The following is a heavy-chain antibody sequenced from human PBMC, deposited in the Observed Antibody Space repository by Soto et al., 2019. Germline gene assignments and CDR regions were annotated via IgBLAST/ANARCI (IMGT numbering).Heavy chain of an antibody. D-gene: IGHD2-21*01. J-gene: IGHJ5*01. Sequence: SETLSLTCTVSGPSISSAGYHWAWIRQAPRKGLQGVPTISYNGVPNYNPSLSSRLSLFADAPRARFSLTMDSVTASDTALYFCAGQLRRTSAIGAQVMSWFDSWGHGILVTVSS. CDR3: AGQLRRTSAIGAQVMSWFDS. CDR1: GPSISSAGYH. V-gene: IGHV4-39*01. CDR2: ISYNGVP.